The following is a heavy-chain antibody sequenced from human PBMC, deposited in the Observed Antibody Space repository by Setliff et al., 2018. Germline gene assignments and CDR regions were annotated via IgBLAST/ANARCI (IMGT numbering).Heavy chain of an antibody. J-gene: IGHJ3*02. V-gene: IGHV4-34*01. Sequence: SETLSLTCAVYGGSFSGYYWSWIRQPPGKGLEWIGTVYYSGSTYYSPSLKSRVTISVDTSKNQFSLKLSSVTAADTAVYYCARASVEGSSGWELLQAFDIWGQGTMVTVSS. D-gene: IGHD1-26*01. CDR3: ARASVEGSSGWELLQAFDI. CDR2: VYYSGST. CDR1: GGSFSGYY.